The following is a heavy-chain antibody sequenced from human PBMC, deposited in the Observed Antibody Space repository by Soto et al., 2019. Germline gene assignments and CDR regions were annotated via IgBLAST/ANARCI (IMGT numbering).Heavy chain of an antibody. Sequence: GGSLRLSCAASGFTFSSYGMHWVHQAPGKGLEWVAVISYDGSNKYYADSVKGRFTISRDNSKNTLYLQMNSLRAEDTAVYYCAKDTYYYDSSGEFDYWGQGTLVTVSS. D-gene: IGHD3-22*01. CDR3: AKDTYYYDSSGEFDY. CDR1: GFTFSSYG. CDR2: ISYDGSNK. V-gene: IGHV3-30*18. J-gene: IGHJ4*02.